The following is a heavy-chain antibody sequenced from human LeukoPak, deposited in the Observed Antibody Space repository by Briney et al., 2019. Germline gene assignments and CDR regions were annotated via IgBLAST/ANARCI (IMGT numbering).Heavy chain of an antibody. CDR2: IYYSGST. J-gene: IGHJ6*02. CDR1: GGSISSYY. D-gene: IGHD6-13*01. CDR3: ARLVPGSSWYMGV. Sequence: SETLSLTCTVSGGSISSYYWSWIRQPPGKGLEWIGYIYYSGSTNYNPSLKSRVTISVDTCKNQFSLKLSSVTAADTAVYYCARLVPGSSWYMGVRGQGTTVTVSS. V-gene: IGHV4-59*08.